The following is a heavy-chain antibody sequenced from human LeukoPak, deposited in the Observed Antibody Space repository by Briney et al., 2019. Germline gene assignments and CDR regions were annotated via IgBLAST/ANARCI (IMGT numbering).Heavy chain of an antibody. J-gene: IGHJ4*02. V-gene: IGHV1-2*02. CDR1: AYTFTQFY. Sequence: ASVTVSCTYPAYTFTQFYMNWERLAPGQGLEWMGWINPNNGDTKYAEKFKGRVTMTSDRSINTAYMELRTLTSDDTAVYYCGRTQGLAHWGQGTLVTVSS. CDR2: INPNNGDT. D-gene: IGHD6-19*01. CDR3: GRTQGLAH.